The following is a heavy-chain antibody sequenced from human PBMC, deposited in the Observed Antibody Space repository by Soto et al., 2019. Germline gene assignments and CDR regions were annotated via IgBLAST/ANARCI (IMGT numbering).Heavy chain of an antibody. CDR3: ARDRYSYDSRAYQGVDGYFDL. V-gene: IGHV3-33*01. D-gene: IGHD3-22*01. CDR1: GFTFNNYG. Sequence: GGSLRLSCAASGFTFNNYGMHWVRQAPGKGLEWVAVIWNDGSHESYADSVKGRFTISRDNSKNTLYLQMNSLRAEDTAVYYCARDRYSYDSRAYQGVDGYFDLWGRGTLVTVSS. CDR2: IWNDGSHE. J-gene: IGHJ2*01.